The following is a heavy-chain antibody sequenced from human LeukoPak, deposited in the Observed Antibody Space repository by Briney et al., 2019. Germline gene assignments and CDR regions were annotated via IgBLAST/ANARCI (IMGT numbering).Heavy chain of an antibody. Sequence: SVKVSCKASGGTCSSYAISWVRQAPGQGLEWMGGIIPIFGTANYAQKFQGRVTITADESTSTAYMELSSLRSEDTALYYCASQSHHCSSTTCYMDVWGKGTTVTVSS. CDR3: ASQSHHCSSTTCYMDV. J-gene: IGHJ6*03. D-gene: IGHD2-2*01. V-gene: IGHV1-69*13. CDR2: IIPIFGTA. CDR1: GGTCSSYA.